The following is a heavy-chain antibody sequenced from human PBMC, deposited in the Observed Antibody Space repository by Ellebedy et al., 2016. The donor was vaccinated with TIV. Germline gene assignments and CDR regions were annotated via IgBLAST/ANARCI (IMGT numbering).Heavy chain of an antibody. CDR3: ARDPGSYGQNFDY. D-gene: IGHD5-18*01. Sequence: GESLKISCAASGFTFSSYSMNWVRQAPGKGLEWVSYISSSSSTIYYADSVKGRFTISRDNAKNSLYLQMNSLRAEDTAVYYCARDPGSYGQNFDYWGQGALVTVSS. V-gene: IGHV3-48*01. CDR2: ISSSSSTI. CDR1: GFTFSSYS. J-gene: IGHJ4*02.